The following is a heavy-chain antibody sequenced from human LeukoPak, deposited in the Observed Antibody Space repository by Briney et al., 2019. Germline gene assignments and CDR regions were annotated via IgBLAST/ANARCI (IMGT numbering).Heavy chain of an antibody. CDR1: GFTFSSYW. J-gene: IGHJ4*02. D-gene: IGHD2-2*01. CDR2: IKQDGSEK. CDR3: AKGYCSSTSCYPGGY. V-gene: IGHV3-7*03. Sequence: GGSLRLSCAASGFTFSSYWMSWVRQAPGKGLEWVANIKQDGSEKYYVDSVKGRFTISRDNAKNSLYLQMNSLRAEDTALYYCAKGYCSSTSCYPGGYWGQGTLVTVSS.